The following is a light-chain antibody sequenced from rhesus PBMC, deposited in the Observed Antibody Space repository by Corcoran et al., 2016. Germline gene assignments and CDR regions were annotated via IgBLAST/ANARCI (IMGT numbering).Light chain of an antibody. J-gene: IGKJ4*01. CDR3: QQGYSSPLT. CDR2: ATS. V-gene: IGKV1-33*01. Sequence: DIQMSQSPSSLSASVGDKVTITCRASQGINNALAWYQQKPGKAPKPLIYATSNLKSGVPSRFSGRRSGTDFTLTINTLQPEDFATCYCQQGYSSPLTFGGGTKVELK. CDR1: QGINNA.